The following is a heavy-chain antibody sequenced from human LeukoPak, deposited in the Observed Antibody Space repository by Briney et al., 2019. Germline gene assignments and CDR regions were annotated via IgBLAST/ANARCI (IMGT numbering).Heavy chain of an antibody. J-gene: IGHJ4*02. CDR3: ARDAIEFYGSGDTIYYFDY. CDR2: ISSSSSYI. D-gene: IGHD3-10*01. Sequence: GGSLRLSCAASGFTFSSYSMNWVRQAPGKGLEWVSSISSSSSYIYYADSVKGRFAISRDNAKNSLYLQMNSLRAEDTAVYYCARDAIEFYGSGDTIYYFDYWGQGTLVTVSS. V-gene: IGHV3-21*01. CDR1: GFTFSSYS.